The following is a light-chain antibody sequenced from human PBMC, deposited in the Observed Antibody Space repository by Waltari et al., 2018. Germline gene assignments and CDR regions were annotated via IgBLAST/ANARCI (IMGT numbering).Light chain of an antibody. CDR1: ALSTQV. V-gene: IGLV3-25*03. CDR3: QSAHSNGSDVV. CDR2: TDS. Sequence: SYELTQPPSVSASPGQTARITCSGDALSTQVGYWYQQQSVRAPVLMIYTDSGRPSGIPERFSGSSSGTTVTLTISAVQPEDEADYYCQSAHSNGSDVVFGGGTKLTVL. J-gene: IGLJ2*01.